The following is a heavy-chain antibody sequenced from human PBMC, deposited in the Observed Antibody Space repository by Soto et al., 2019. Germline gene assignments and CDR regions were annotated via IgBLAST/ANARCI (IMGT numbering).Heavy chain of an antibody. CDR1: GGSISCYF. V-gene: IGHV4-59*01. CDR3: AHFSDLEWFDP. Sequence: QVQLQESGPGLVRPSETLSLTCTVSGGSISCYFLSWIRQSPGKGLEWIGYIFYTGSTTYNPSLKSRVTISIDTSKNQFSLKLSSLTAADTAVYYCAHFSDLEWFDPWGQGTLVTVSS. D-gene: IGHD2-21*01. CDR2: IFYTGST. J-gene: IGHJ5*02.